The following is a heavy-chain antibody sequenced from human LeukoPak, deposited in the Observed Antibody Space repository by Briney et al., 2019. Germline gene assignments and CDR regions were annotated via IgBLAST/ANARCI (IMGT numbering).Heavy chain of an antibody. V-gene: IGHV3-48*02. J-gene: IGHJ3*02. CDR1: GFTFNSYN. Sequence: GGSLRLSCAASGFTFNSYNMNWVRQAPGKGLEWVSYISSSSSTIYYTDSVKGRFTISRDSAKTSLFLQMNSLRDEDTAVYYCARAYSSSSGRDAFDSWGLGTLVTVSS. CDR2: ISSSSSTI. D-gene: IGHD6-6*01. CDR3: ARAYSSSSGRDAFDS.